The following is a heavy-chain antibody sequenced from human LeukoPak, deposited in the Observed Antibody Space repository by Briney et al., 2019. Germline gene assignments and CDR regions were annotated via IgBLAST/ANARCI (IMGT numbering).Heavy chain of an antibody. CDR1: GYTVTSYD. CDR3: ARGQFAVAGT. V-gene: IGHV1-8*01. D-gene: IGHD6-19*01. J-gene: IGHJ5*02. Sequence: ASVKVSCKASGYTVTSYDINWVRQATGHGLEGMGWMNPNSGNAGYAQKFQGRGTMTRNTSISTAYMELSSLRSEDTAVYYCARGQFAVAGTCGQGTLVTVSS. CDR2: MNPNSGNA.